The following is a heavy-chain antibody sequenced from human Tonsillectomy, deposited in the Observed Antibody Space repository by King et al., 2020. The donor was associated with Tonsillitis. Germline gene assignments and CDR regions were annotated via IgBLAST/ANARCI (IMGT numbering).Heavy chain of an antibody. D-gene: IGHD3-10*01. V-gene: IGHV3-9*01. CDR3: AKGGGGTSITIFDY. CDR2: ISWSSGSI. Sequence: VQLVESGGGLVQPGRSLRLSCAASGFTFDDYAMHWVRQAPGKGLEWVSGISWSSGSIGYADSVKGRFTISRDNAKNSLYLQMNSLRAEDTALYYCAKGGGGTSITIFDYWGQGTLVTVSS. J-gene: IGHJ4*02. CDR1: GFTFDDYA.